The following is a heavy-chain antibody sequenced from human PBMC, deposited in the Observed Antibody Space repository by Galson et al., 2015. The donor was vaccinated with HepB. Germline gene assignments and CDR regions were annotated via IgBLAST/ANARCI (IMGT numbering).Heavy chain of an antibody. CDR2: ISAYNGNT. J-gene: IGHJ4*02. Sequence: SVKVSCKASGYTFTSYGISWVRQAPGQGLEWMGWISAYNGNTNYAQKLQGRVTMTTDTSTSTAYMELRSLRSDDTAVYYCARVKNYYDSSGYCPFDYWGQGTLVTVSS. CDR1: GYTFTSYG. V-gene: IGHV1-18*04. CDR3: ARVKNYYDSSGYCPFDY. D-gene: IGHD3-22*01.